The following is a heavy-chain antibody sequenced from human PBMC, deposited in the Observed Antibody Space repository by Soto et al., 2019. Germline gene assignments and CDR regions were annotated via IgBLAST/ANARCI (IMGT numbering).Heavy chain of an antibody. CDR1: GGSISSTIYY. CDR2: IYYSGST. Sequence: QLQLQESGPGLVKPSETLSLTCTVSGGSISSTIYYWGWIRQPPGKGLEWIGSIYYSGSTYYNPSLTSRVTISVDTSKNQFSLRLSSVTAADTAVYYCARNDLALVGYVDYWGQGTLVTVSS. J-gene: IGHJ4*02. V-gene: IGHV4-39*01. D-gene: IGHD6-19*01. CDR3: ARNDLALVGYVDY.